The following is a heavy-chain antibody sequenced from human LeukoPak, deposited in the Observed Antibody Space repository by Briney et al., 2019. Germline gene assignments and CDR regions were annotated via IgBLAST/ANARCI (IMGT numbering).Heavy chain of an antibody. CDR2: INHSGST. CDR3: ARGPRLDY. Sequence: SETLSLTCAVYGGPFSGYYWSWIRQPPGKGLEWIGEINHSGSTNYNPSLKSRVTISVDTSKNQFSLKLSSVTAADTAVYYCARGPRLDYWGQGTLVTVSS. J-gene: IGHJ4*02. CDR1: GGPFSGYY. V-gene: IGHV4-34*01.